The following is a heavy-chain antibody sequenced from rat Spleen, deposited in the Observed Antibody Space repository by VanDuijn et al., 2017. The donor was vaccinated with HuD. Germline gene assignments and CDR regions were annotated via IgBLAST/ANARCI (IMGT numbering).Heavy chain of an antibody. Sequence: EVQLVESGGGLVQSGKSLKLSCAASGFTFSDYNMAWVRQAPKKGLEWVATIIFDGRSTYYPDSVKGRFTISRDNAKTTLYLQMDSLRSEDTATYYCASHWPYRGITKSPFDYWGQGVMVTVSS. V-gene: IGHV5S10*01. CDR3: ASHWPYRGITKSPFDY. D-gene: IGHD1-4*01. J-gene: IGHJ2*01. CDR2: IIFDGRST. CDR1: GFTFSDYN.